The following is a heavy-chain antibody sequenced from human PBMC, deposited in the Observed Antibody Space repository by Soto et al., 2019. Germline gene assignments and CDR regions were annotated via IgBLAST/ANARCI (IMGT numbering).Heavy chain of an antibody. V-gene: IGHV1-3*01. Sequence: QDQLVQSGAEVKRPGASVKVSCRASGYTFVDYALHWVRQAPGQGLEWVGWLNPNTGNIKYSHKFEDRVSITRDTATSTAYMELRGLRSEDTAVYFCSREAIVAENWFDPWGQGTLVTVSS. CDR2: LNPNTGNI. CDR1: GYTFVDYA. D-gene: IGHD5-12*01. J-gene: IGHJ5*02. CDR3: SREAIVAENWFDP.